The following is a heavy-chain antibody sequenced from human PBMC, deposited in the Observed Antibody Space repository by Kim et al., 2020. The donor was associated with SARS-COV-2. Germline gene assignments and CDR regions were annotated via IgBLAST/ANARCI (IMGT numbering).Heavy chain of an antibody. J-gene: IGHJ6*02. D-gene: IGHD2-2*01. V-gene: IGHV3-30*04. CDR1: GFTFSSYA. CDR2: ISYDGSNK. CDR3: ARGGCSSTSCGGWYGMDV. Sequence: GGSLRRSCAASGFTFSSYAMHWVRQAPGKGLEWVAVISYDGSNKYYADSVKGRFTISRDNSKNTLYLQMNSLRAEDTAVYYCARGGCSSTSCGGWYGMDVWGQGTTVTVSS.